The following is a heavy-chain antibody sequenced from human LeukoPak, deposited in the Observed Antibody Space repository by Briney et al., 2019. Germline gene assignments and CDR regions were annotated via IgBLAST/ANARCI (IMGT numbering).Heavy chain of an antibody. D-gene: IGHD2-2*01. Sequence: ASVKVSCKASGYTFTRYYIHWVRQAPAQGLEWMGIINPSGGATRYAQKFQGRVTMTRDTSTSTVYMDLSSLISEDTAVYYCARIGEDCSSTTCPAYYWGQGTLVSVSS. V-gene: IGHV1-46*01. J-gene: IGHJ4*02. CDR3: ARIGEDCSSTTCPAYY. CDR2: INPSGGAT. CDR1: GYTFTRYY.